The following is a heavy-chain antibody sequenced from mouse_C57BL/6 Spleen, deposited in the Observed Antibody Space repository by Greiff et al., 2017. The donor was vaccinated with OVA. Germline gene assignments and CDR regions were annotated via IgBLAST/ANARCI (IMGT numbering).Heavy chain of an antibody. Sequence: EVNVVESGGDLVKPGGSLKLSCAASGFTFSSYGMSWVRQTPDKRLEWVATISSGGSYTYYPDSVKGRFTISRDNAKNTLYLQMSSLKSEDTAMYYCARGNTWFAYWGQGTLVTVSA. J-gene: IGHJ3*01. CDR1: GFTFSSYG. CDR2: ISSGGSYT. V-gene: IGHV5-6*01. D-gene: IGHD2-1*01. CDR3: ARGNTWFAY.